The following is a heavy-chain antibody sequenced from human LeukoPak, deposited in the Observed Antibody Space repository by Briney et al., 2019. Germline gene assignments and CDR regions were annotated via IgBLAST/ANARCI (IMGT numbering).Heavy chain of an antibody. V-gene: IGHV3-64D*06. D-gene: IGHD6-13*01. J-gene: IGHJ4*02. CDR2: ISSNGRDT. CDR3: ARLAAAGHSDY. Sequence: PGGSLRLSCSASEFTFGTYAMLWVRQAPGKGLEYVSAISSNGRDTYYAAPVRGRFSISRVNSNNTLYLQRSSLRVEDTAMYYCARLAAAGHSDYWGQGSLVAVSS. CDR1: EFTFGTYA.